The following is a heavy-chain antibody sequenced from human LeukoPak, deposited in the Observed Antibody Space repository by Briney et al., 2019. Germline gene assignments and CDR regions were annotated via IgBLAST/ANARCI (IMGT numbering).Heavy chain of an antibody. V-gene: IGHV4-39*01. D-gene: IGHD3-16*01. CDR3: ARRGGTSFDP. CDR2: IYYSGNT. Sequence: PSETLSLTCTVSGGSISSSSYYWGWIRQPPGKGLEWIGSIYYSGNTYYNPSLKSRVTISVDTSKNQFSLKLSSVTAADTAVYYCARRGGTSFDPWGQGTLVTVSS. CDR1: GGSISSSSYY. J-gene: IGHJ5*02.